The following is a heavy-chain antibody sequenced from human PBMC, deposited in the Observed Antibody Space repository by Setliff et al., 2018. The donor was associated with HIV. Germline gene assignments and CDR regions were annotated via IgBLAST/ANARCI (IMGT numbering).Heavy chain of an antibody. V-gene: IGHV4-39*07. CDR3: ERNRHGSGSYYGDY. D-gene: IGHD3-10*01. CDR2: IYYSGST. J-gene: IGHJ4*02. Sequence: SETLSLTCTVSGGYISSSSYYWGWIRQPPGKGLEWSGSIYYSGSTYYNPSLKSRVTISVDTSKNQFSLKLSSVTAADTAVYYCERNRHGSGSYYGDYWGQGTLVTVSS. CDR1: GGYISSSSYY.